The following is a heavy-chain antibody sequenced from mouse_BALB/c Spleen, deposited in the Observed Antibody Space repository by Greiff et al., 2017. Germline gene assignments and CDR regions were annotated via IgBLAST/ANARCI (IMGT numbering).Heavy chain of an antibody. J-gene: IGHJ3*01. Sequence: QVQLKQPGAELVKPGASVKLSCKASGYTFTSYWMHWVKQRPGQGLEWIGEIDPSDSYTNYNQKFKGKATLTVDKSSSTAYMQLSSLTSEDSAVYYCAPYGNYEGFAYWGQGTLVTVSA. CDR3: APYGNYEGFAY. V-gene: IGHV1-69*02. CDR1: GYTFTSYW. CDR2: IDPSDSYT. D-gene: IGHD2-10*02.